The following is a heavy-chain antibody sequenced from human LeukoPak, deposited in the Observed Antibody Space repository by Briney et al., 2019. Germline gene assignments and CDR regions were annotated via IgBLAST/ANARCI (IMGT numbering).Heavy chain of an antibody. D-gene: IGHD6-13*01. J-gene: IGHJ6*02. V-gene: IGHV3-30-3*01. CDR1: GVTFSSYA. CDR3: ARAGAAARYYYYYGMDV. Sequence: PGRSLRLSCAASGVTFSSYAMHWVRQPPGKGLEWVAVISYDGSNKYYADSVKGRFTISRDNSKNTLYLQMNSLRAEDTAVYYCARAGAAARYYYYYGMDVWGQGTTVTVSS. CDR2: ISYDGSNK.